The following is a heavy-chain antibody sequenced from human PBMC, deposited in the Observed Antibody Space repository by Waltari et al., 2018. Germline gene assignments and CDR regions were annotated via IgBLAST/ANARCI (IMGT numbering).Heavy chain of an antibody. CDR2: INPKTGDT. CDR3: ARREHFGDSLDY. Sequence: QVQLVQSGAEVKKPGASVRVSCKASGYTFTGYYRHWVRQAPGQGLEWMGRINPKTGDTKFAQNFRVRVTMTRDTSISTAYMELSGLRSDDTAMYFCARREHFGDSLDYWGQGTLVAVSS. J-gene: IGHJ4*02. D-gene: IGHD3-16*01. V-gene: IGHV1-2*06. CDR1: GYTFTGYY.